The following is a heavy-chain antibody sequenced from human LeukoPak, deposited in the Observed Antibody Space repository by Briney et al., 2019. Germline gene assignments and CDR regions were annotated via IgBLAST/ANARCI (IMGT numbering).Heavy chain of an antibody. Sequence: GGSLRLSCAASEFTYSNYWMAWVRQAPGEGLEWVANVKPDGSSKYYADSVKGRFAISRDNAKNTLHLQMSSLRVEDTAVYYCVSQGTLGYWGQGTLVTVSS. V-gene: IGHV3-7*01. CDR2: VKPDGSSK. CDR1: EFTYSNYW. J-gene: IGHJ4*02. CDR3: VSQGTLGY. D-gene: IGHD3-10*01.